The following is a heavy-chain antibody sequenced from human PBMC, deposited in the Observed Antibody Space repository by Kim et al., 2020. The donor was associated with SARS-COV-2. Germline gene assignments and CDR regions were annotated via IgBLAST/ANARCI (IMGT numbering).Heavy chain of an antibody. CDR3: ARDDAGGSYLS. J-gene: IGHJ5*02. D-gene: IGHD1-26*01. CDR2: IYYSGST. V-gene: IGHV4-39*07. CDR1: GGSISSSSYY. Sequence: SETLSLTCTVSGGSISSSSYYWGWIRQPPGKGLEWIGSIYYSGSTYYNPSLKSRVTISVDTSKNQFSLKLSSVTAADTAVYYCARDDAGGSYLSWGQGTLVTVSS.